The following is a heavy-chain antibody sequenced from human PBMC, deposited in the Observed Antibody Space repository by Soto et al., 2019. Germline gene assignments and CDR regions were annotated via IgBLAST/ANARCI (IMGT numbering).Heavy chain of an antibody. CDR2: ISSSSSYI. CDR3: ARVVQLVRTPDLRGYYYYGMDV. CDR1: GFTFSSYS. V-gene: IGHV3-21*01. D-gene: IGHD6-6*01. J-gene: IGHJ6*02. Sequence: GGSLRLSCAASGFTFSSYSMNWVRQAPGKGLEWVSSISSSSSYIYYADSVKGRFTISRDNAKNSLYLQMNSLRAEDTAVYYCARVVQLVRTPDLRGYYYYGMDVWGQGTTVTVSS.